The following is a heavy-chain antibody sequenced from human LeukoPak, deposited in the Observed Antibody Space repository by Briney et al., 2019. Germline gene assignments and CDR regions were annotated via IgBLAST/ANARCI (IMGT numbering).Heavy chain of an antibody. CDR1: GASISSYY. D-gene: IGHD4-11*01. J-gene: IGHJ6*03. Sequence: SETLFLTCTVSGASISSYYWSWIRQPAGKGPEWIGRIYTSGSTDYNPSLRSRVTMSVDTSKNQFSLKLNSVTAADTAVYYCARSFYSNYGDYYYMDVWGKGTTVTVSS. CDR3: ARSFYSNYGDYYYMDV. CDR2: IYTSGST. V-gene: IGHV4-4*07.